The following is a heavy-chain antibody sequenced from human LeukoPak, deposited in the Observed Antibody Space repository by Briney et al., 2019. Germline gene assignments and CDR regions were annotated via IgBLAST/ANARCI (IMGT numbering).Heavy chain of an antibody. V-gene: IGHV3-30*18. Sequence: GGSLRLSCAASRFTFTTYGMHWVRQAPGKGLEWVATISSDGSAKYYADSVQGRFTISRDNSKNTLDLQMNSLRLDDTAVYYCAKGLNGNWFDPWGQGTLVIVSS. J-gene: IGHJ5*02. CDR1: RFTFTTYG. CDR3: AKGLNGNWFDP. CDR2: ISSDGSAK.